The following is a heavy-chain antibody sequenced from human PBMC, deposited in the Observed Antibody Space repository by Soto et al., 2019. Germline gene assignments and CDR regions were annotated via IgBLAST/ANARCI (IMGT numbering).Heavy chain of an antibody. J-gene: IGHJ4*02. CDR2: IIPIFGTA. CDR3: ASPHHWLVTGTIFDY. D-gene: IGHD1-20*01. Sequence: QVQLVQSGAEVKKPGSSVKVSCKASGGTFSSYAISWVRQAPGQGLEWMGGIIPIFGTANYAQKFQCRVTITADESTSTAYMELSSLSSEDTAVYYCASPHHWLVTGTIFDYGGQGTLVTVSS. V-gene: IGHV1-69*01. CDR1: GGTFSSYA.